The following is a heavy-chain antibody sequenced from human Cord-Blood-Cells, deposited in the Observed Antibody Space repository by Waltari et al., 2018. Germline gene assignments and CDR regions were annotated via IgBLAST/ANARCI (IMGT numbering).Heavy chain of an antibody. D-gene: IGHD5-12*01. Sequence: QVQLQESGPGLVKPSQTLSLTCTVSGGSISSGSYYWSWIRQPAGKGLEWIGYIYTSGGTKYNPAPKSRVTIAVDTAKSQCSLKLSSVTAADTAVYYCARDSHGVATGGTYYYYGKDVWGQGTTVTVSS. J-gene: IGHJ6*02. CDR2: IYTSGGT. CDR1: GGSISSGSYY. V-gene: IGHV4-61*09. CDR3: ARDSHGVATGGTYYYYGKDV.